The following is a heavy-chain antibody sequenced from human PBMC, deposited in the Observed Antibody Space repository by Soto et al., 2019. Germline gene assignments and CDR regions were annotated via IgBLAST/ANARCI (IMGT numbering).Heavy chain of an antibody. D-gene: IGHD6-13*01. Sequence: QITLKESGPTLVKPTQTLTLTCTFSGFSLSTSGVGVGWIRQPPGKALEWLALIYWDDDKRYSPSLKSRLTITKDTSKNQVVLTMTSMDPVDTATDYCAHSGAAAGRGGYFDLWGRGTLVTVSS. V-gene: IGHV2-5*02. CDR1: GFSLSTSGVG. CDR2: IYWDDDK. CDR3: AHSGAAAGRGGYFDL. J-gene: IGHJ2*01.